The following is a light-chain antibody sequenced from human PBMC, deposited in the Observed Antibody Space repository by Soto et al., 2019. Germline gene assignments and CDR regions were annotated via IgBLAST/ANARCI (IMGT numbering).Light chain of an antibody. CDR1: QSISSW. Sequence: DIQMTQSPSTLSASVGDRVTITCRASQSISSWLAWYQQKPGKAPKLLIYDASSLESGVPSRFSGSGSGTEFTLTISRLEPEDFAVYYCQQYSSSLITFGQGTRLEI. V-gene: IGKV1-5*01. CDR2: DAS. CDR3: QQYSSSLIT. J-gene: IGKJ5*01.